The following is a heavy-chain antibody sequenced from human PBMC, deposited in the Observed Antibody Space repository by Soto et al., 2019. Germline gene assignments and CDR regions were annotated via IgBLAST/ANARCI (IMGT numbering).Heavy chain of an antibody. D-gene: IGHD1-7*01. Sequence: PGGSLRLSCAASGFTFSSYSMNWVRQAPGKGPEWVSYISSSSSNIYYTDSVKGRFTISRDNAKSSLYLQMNSLRDEDTAVYYCTTDSYFTLKLVRFDYWGRGTLVTVSS. V-gene: IGHV3-48*02. CDR3: TTDSYFTLKLVRFDY. CDR1: GFTFSSYS. J-gene: IGHJ4*01. CDR2: ISSSSSNI.